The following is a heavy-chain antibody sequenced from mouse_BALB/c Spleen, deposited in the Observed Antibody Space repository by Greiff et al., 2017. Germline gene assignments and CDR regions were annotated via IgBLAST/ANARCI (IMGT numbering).Heavy chain of an antibody. D-gene: IGHD2-1*01. CDR3: ARDGNYFDY. J-gene: IGHJ2*01. V-gene: IGHV5-6-5*01. Sequence: EVKLVESGGGLVKPGGSLNLSCAASGFTFSSYARSWVRQTPEKRLEWVASISSGGSTYYPDSVKGRFTISRDNARNILYLQMSSLRSEDTAMYYCARDGNYFDYWGQGTTLTVSS. CDR2: ISSGGST. CDR1: GFTFSSYA.